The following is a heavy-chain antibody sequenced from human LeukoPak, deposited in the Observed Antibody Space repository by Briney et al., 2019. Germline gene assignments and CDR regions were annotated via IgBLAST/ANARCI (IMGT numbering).Heavy chain of an antibody. V-gene: IGHV4-34*01. Sequence: SETLSLTCAVYGGSLSGYYWNWIRQPPGKGLEWIGEVHLDGRANYNPSLKSRLIMSVDLPENHISLKLTSVTAADTAVYYCAREGGFYRPLDYSGQGTLVTVSS. CDR2: VHLDGRA. D-gene: IGHD3-3*01. CDR1: GGSLSGYY. J-gene: IGHJ4*02. CDR3: AREGGFYRPLDY.